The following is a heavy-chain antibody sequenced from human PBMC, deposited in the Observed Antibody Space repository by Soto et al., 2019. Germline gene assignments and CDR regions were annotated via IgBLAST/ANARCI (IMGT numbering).Heavy chain of an antibody. Sequence: PSETLSLTCTVSGGSISSSGYYWGWIRQPPGKGLEWIGSIYYSGSTYYNPSLKSRVTISVDTSKNQFSLKLSSVTAADTAVYYCATNLYDFWSGSVSDKEDYWGQGTLVTVSS. V-gene: IGHV4-39*01. J-gene: IGHJ4*02. CDR2: IYYSGST. CDR3: ATNLYDFWSGSVSDKEDY. D-gene: IGHD3-3*01. CDR1: GGSISSSGYY.